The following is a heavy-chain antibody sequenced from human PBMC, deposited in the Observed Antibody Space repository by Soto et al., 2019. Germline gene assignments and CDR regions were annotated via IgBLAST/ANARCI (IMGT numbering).Heavy chain of an antibody. CDR2: ISGSGGSA. D-gene: IGHD3-3*01. CDR1: VSTFSRYA. Sequence: HPGGPLPLPSLASVSTFSRYAMSWVRHAPRKGLEWVSAISGSGGSAYYADSVEGRLTIPSANSTNTLYLQMTSLRAEDTAVYYCAQDVSRVRKLLRFLECYNWFDPWGQGTLVTVSS. CDR3: AQDVSRVRKLLRFLECYNWFDP. J-gene: IGHJ5*02. V-gene: IGHV3-23*01.